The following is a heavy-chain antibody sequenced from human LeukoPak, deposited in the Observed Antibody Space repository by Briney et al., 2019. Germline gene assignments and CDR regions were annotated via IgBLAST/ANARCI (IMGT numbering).Heavy chain of an antibody. J-gene: IGHJ4*02. V-gene: IGHV4-34*01. D-gene: IGHD3-22*01. Sequence: SETLSLTCAVFGGSFSGYYWSWIRQPPGKGLEWIGEINHSGSTNYNPSLKSRVTISVDTSKNQFSLKLSSVTAADTAVYYCARGPGHYYDSSGYITGPTPYWGQGTLVTVSS. CDR3: ARGPGHYYDSSGYITGPTPY. CDR1: GGSFSGYY. CDR2: INHSGST.